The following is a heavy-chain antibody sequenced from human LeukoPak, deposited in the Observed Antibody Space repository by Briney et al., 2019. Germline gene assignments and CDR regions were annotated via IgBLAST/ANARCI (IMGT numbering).Heavy chain of an antibody. CDR3: ASPYYYGSGSH. V-gene: IGHV3-23*01. J-gene: IGHJ4*02. CDR2: ISGGGGNT. D-gene: IGHD3-10*01. CDR1: GFTFSNYA. Sequence: GGSLRLSCAASGFTFSNYAMSWVRQAPGKGLEWVSSISGGGGNTYYAESMKGRFTISRDNSKNTLYLQMNSLGAEDTAVYYCASPYYYGSGSHWGQGTLVTVSS.